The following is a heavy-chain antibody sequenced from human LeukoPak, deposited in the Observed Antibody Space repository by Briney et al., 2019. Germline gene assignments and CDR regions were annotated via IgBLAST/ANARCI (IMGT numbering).Heavy chain of an antibody. J-gene: IGHJ5*02. Sequence: ASVKVSCKASGYTFTNYGINWVRQAPGQGLEWMGWISAYNGNTNYAQKLQGRVTMTTDTSTSTAYMELRSLRSDDTAVYYCARGCYDFWSGYGEPNNWFDPWGQGTLVTVSS. CDR1: GYTFTNYG. D-gene: IGHD3-3*01. CDR3: ARGCYDFWSGYGEPNNWFDP. V-gene: IGHV1-18*01. CDR2: ISAYNGNT.